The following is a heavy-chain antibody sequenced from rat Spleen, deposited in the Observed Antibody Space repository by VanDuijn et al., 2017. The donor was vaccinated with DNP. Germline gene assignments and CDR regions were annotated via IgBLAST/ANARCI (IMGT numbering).Heavy chain of an antibody. Sequence: EVQLVESGGGLVQPGXXLKLSXXXSGXXXSDXXXAXXXQAQTKGLEWVAYISYDGGSTSYGDSVKGRFTISRDNAESTLYLQMNSLRSEDMATYYCVRPTYYYGSFPGYWGQGVMVTVSS. J-gene: IGHJ2*01. CDR3: VRPTYYYGSFPGY. CDR1: GXXXSDXX. D-gene: IGHD1-2*01. V-gene: IGHV5-22*01. CDR2: ISYDGGST.